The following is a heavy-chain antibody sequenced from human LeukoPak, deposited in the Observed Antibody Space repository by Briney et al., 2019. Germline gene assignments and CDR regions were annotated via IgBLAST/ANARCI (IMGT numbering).Heavy chain of an antibody. Sequence: GGSLRLSCAASGFTFSSYAMHWVRQAPGKGLEWVAVISYDGSNKYYADSVKGRFTISRDNSKNTLYLQMNSLRAEDTAVYYCARDDVVPYYYDSSGYYLPFLSENAFDIWGQGTMVTVSS. J-gene: IGHJ3*02. CDR1: GFTFSSYA. CDR3: ARDDVVPYYYDSSGYYLPFLSENAFDI. D-gene: IGHD3-22*01. CDR2: ISYDGSNK. V-gene: IGHV3-30*01.